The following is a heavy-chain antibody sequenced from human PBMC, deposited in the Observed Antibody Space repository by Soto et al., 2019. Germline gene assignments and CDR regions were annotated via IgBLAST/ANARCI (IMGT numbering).Heavy chain of an antibody. J-gene: IGHJ6*02. D-gene: IGHD3-16*01. CDR2: ITSSGRTI. CDR3: ARGGGYGGQYYYGMDV. CDR1: GSTFSDYY. V-gene: IGHV3-11*01. Sequence: GGSLRLSCAPSGSTFSDYYMSWIRQAPGKGLEWVSYITSSGRTIFYADSVKGRFTISRDNAKNSLYLQMNSLRAEDTAVYYCARGGGYGGQYYYGMDVWGQGTTVTVSS.